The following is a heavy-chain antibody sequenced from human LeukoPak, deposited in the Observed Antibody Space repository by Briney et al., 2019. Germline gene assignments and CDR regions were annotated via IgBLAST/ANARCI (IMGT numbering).Heavy chain of an antibody. J-gene: IGHJ4*02. D-gene: IGHD3-22*01. Sequence: PSETLSLTCAVYGGSFSGYYWSWIRQPPGKGLEWIGEINHSGSTNYNPSLKSRVTISVDTSKNQFSLKLSSVTAADTAVYYCARSVTERTYYYDSSGYYSIDYWGQGTLVTVSS. CDR3: ARSVTERTYYYDSSGYYSIDY. CDR2: INHSGST. CDR1: GGSFSGYY. V-gene: IGHV4-34*01.